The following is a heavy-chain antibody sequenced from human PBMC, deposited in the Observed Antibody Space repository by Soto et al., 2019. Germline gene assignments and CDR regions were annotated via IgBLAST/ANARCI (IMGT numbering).Heavy chain of an antibody. V-gene: IGHV3-30-3*01. CDR1: GFTFSSYA. J-gene: IGHJ6*01. CDR3: ARGVPDPSPHYYYGMDV. CDR2: ISYDGSNK. Sequence: QVQLVESGGGVVQPGRSLRLSCAASGFTFSSYAMHWVRQAPGKGLEWVAVISYDGSNKYYADSVKGRFTISRDNSKNTLYLQMNSLRAEDTAVYYCARGVPDPSPHYYYGMDVW.